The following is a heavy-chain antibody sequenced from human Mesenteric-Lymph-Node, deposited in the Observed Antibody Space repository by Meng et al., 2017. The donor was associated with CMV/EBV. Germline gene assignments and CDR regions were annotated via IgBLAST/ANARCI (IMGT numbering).Heavy chain of an antibody. CDR1: GFTFSSYW. CDR2: IKQDGSEK. V-gene: IGHV3-7*01. J-gene: IGHJ5*02. CDR3: ARDVNNWFDP. Sequence: GESLKISCAASGFTFSSYWMSWVRQAPGKGLEWVANIKQDGSEKYYVDSVKGRFTISRDNAKNSLYLQMSSLRAEDTAVYYCARDVNNWFDPWGQGTLVTVSS.